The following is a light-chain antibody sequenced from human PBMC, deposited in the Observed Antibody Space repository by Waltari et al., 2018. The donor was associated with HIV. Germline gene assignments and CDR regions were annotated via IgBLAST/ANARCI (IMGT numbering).Light chain of an antibody. CDR3: CSYAGNYTLV. J-gene: IGLJ2*01. V-gene: IGLV2-11*01. CDR2: DVN. Sequence: QSALTQPRSVSGSPGQSVTVSCTGTSSDVGGYNYVSWYQQHPGKAPKRMIYDVNKRPSGVPDRFSGSKSGNTASLTISGLQAEDEADYYCCSYAGNYTLVFGGGTKLTVL. CDR1: SSDVGGYNY.